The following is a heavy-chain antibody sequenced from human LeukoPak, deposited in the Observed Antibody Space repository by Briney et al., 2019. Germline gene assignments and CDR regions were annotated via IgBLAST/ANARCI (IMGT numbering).Heavy chain of an antibody. CDR3: AGLGSTVKGRIDP. D-gene: IGHD5/OR15-5a*01. Sequence: ASVKVSCKASGYHFTGYHVHWVRQAPGQGLEWMGRISTDSGDADIAQKFQGRVTMTRDTSISTAYMELRRLTSDDSAVYYCAGLGSTVKGRIDPWGQGTSVTVSS. CDR1: GYHFTGYH. J-gene: IGHJ5*02. CDR2: ISTDSGDA. V-gene: IGHV1-2*02.